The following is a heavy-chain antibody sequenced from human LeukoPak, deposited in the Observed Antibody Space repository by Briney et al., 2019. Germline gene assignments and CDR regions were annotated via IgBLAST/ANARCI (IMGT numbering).Heavy chain of an antibody. J-gene: IGHJ6*02. Sequence: ASVKVSCKASGYTFTTYDINWVRQATGQGLEWMGWMNPNSGNTGYAQKFQGRVTMTRNTSITTAYMELSSLSSEDTAVYYCARGRYCSGGSCYNGMDVWGQGTTVTASS. CDR1: GYTFTTYD. CDR2: MNPNSGNT. V-gene: IGHV1-8*01. CDR3: ARGRYCSGGSCYNGMDV. D-gene: IGHD2-15*01.